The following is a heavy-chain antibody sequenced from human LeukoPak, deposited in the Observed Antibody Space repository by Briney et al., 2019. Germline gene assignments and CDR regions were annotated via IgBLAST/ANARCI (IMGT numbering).Heavy chain of an antibody. V-gene: IGHV1-2*02. CDR1: GYTFTGYY. CDR3: ARGTYGSGSYPDQPLDY. D-gene: IGHD3-10*01. CDR2: INPNSGGT. Sequence: ASVKVSCKASGYTFTGYYMHWVRQAPGQGLEWMGWINPNSGGTNYAQKFQGRVTMTRDTSIGTAYMELSRLRSDDTAVYYCARGTYGSGSYPDQPLDYWGQGTLVTVSS. J-gene: IGHJ4*02.